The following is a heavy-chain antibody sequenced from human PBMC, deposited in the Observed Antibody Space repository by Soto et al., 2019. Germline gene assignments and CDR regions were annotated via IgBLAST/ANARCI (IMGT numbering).Heavy chain of an antibody. V-gene: IGHV3-23*01. CDR2: ITGSTGTT. J-gene: IGHJ6*03. CDR1: GFTFSSFA. D-gene: IGHD2-2*01. CDR3: AKDTSSSPYYMDV. Sequence: VQVLESGGGSVQPGGSLRLSCAASGFTFSSFAMSWVRHAPGKGLEWVSEITGSTGTTYYADSVKGRFIISRDNSNNTGHPQKNSLRVEDTAVYYCAKDTSSSPYYMDVWGKGTTVTVSS.